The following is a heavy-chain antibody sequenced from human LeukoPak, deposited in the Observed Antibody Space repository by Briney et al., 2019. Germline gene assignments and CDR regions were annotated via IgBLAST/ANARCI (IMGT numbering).Heavy chain of an antibody. CDR1: GYTFTSYG. J-gene: IGHJ3*02. V-gene: IGHV1-18*01. CDR3: ARDTRYSSGPRAFDI. CDR2: IIAYNGNT. D-gene: IGHD6-19*01. Sequence: SVKDSCKASGYTFTSYGISWVRQAPGQGLEWMGWIIAYNGNTNYAQKLQGRVTMTTDTSTSTAYMELRSLRSDDTAVYYCARDTRYSSGPRAFDIWGQGTMVTVSS.